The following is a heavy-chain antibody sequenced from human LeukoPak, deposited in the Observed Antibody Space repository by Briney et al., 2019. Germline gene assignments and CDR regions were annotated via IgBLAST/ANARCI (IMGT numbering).Heavy chain of an antibody. J-gene: IGHJ6*04. D-gene: IGHD4-17*01. CDR2: IYSRGSI. CDR1: GFTVGTNY. CDR3: ARGLYGDQGYFYYGMDV. V-gene: IGHV3-53*01. Sequence: PGGSLRLSCAASGFTVGTNYMSWVRQAPGKGLEWVSVIYSRGSIYYADSVKGRFTMSRDNSKNTLSLQMNSLRVEDTAMYYCARGLYGDQGYFYYGMDVWGKGTTVTVSS.